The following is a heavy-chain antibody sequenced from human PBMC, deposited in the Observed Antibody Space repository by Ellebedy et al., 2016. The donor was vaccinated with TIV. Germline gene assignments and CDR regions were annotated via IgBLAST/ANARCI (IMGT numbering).Heavy chain of an antibody. D-gene: IGHD2-21*01. CDR3: ARTRASGRGSFDI. V-gene: IGHV3-20*01. Sequence: GESLKISXVVSGITFGNYGIGWVRQAPGKGLEWVSGINWNGGGTYYADSVQGRFTISRDDATNSLFLQMDSLRSKDTALYHCARTRASGRGSFDIWGQGTKVIVSS. CDR2: INWNGGGT. J-gene: IGHJ3*02. CDR1: GITFGNYG.